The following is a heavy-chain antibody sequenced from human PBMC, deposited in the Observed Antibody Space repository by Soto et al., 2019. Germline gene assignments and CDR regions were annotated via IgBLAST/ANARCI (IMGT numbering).Heavy chain of an antibody. Sequence: QVQLQESGPGLVKPSETLSLTCTVSGGSISSYYWSWIRQPPGKGLEWIGYIYYSGSTNYNPSLNSRVTISADTSMNQYSLKLSSVTAADTALYYCARHARTTVTTRFDHWGQGTLVTVSS. CDR3: ARHARTTVTTRFDH. CDR1: GGSISSYY. CDR2: IYYSGST. J-gene: IGHJ4*02. V-gene: IGHV4-59*08. D-gene: IGHD4-17*01.